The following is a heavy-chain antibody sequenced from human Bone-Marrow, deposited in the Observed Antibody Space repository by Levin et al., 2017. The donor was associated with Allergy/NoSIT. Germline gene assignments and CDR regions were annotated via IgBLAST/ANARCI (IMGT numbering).Heavy chain of an antibody. CDR3: ARGQEAALVHELHFDH. Sequence: SQTLSLTCTVSGGSISNVGDYWSWIRQFPGGGLEWIGYIFYRGNTYYNPSLLSRVSMSVDTSENRFSLSLRSVTAAHTAVYYCARGQEAALVHELHFDHWGQGLLVTVSS. J-gene: IGHJ4*02. V-gene: IGHV4-31*03. D-gene: IGHD3-10*01. CDR1: GGSISNVGDY. CDR2: IFYRGNT.